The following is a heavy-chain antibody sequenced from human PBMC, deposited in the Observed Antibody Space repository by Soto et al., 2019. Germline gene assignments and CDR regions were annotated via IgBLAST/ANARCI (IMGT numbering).Heavy chain of an antibody. V-gene: IGHV1-18*01. CDR1: GYTFTSYG. Sequence: ASVKVSCKASGYTFTSYGISWVRQAPGQGLEWMGWISAYNGNTNYAQKLQGRVTMTTDTSTSTAYMELRSLRSDDTAVYYCARVGETATTEDYYYGMDAWGQGTTVTVSS. CDR3: ARVGETATTEDYYYGMDA. J-gene: IGHJ6*02. D-gene: IGHD3-16*01. CDR2: ISAYNGNT.